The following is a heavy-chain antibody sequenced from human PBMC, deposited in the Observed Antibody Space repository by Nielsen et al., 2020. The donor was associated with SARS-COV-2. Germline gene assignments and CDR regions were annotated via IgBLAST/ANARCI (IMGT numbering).Heavy chain of an antibody. D-gene: IGHD5-18*01. CDR1: GFTFSSYA. V-gene: IGHV3-23*01. Sequence: GESLKISCAASGFTFSSYAMSWVRQAPGKGLEWVSAISGSGGSTYYADSVKGRFTISRDNSKNTLYLQMNSLRAEDTAVYYCASDVDTAMADYGYWGQGTLVTVSS. CDR3: ASDVDTAMADYGY. CDR2: ISGSGGST. J-gene: IGHJ4*02.